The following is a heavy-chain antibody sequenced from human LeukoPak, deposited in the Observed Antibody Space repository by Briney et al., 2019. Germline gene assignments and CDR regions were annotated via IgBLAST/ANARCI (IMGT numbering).Heavy chain of an antibody. CDR3: ARDLLRFGELWENWFDP. D-gene: IGHD3-10*01. CDR1: GFTFSSYE. J-gene: IGHJ5*02. Sequence: PGGSLRLSCAASGFTFSSYEMNWVRQAPGKGLEWVSYISRSGSTIYYADSVKGRFTISRDNAKNSLYLQMNSLRAEDTALYYCARDLLRFGELWENWFDPWGQGTLVTVSS. V-gene: IGHV3-48*03. CDR2: ISRSGSTI.